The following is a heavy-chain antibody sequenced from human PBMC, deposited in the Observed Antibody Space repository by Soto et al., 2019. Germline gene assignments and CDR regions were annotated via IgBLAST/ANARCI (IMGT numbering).Heavy chain of an antibody. V-gene: IGHV3-23*01. D-gene: IGHD3-9*01. CDR2: ISGSGGST. Sequence: GSLRLSCAASGFTFSSYAMTWVRQAPGKGLEWVSAISGSGGSTYYADSVKGRFTISRDNSKNTLYLQMNSLRAEDTAVYYCAKNVWGITIFGGMDVWGQGTTVTVSS. CDR1: GFTFSSYA. CDR3: AKNVWGITIFGGMDV. J-gene: IGHJ6*02.